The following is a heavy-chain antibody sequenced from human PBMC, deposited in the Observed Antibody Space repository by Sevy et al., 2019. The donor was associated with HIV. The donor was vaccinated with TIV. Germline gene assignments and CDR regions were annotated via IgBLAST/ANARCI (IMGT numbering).Heavy chain of an antibody. CDR2: IYYSGST. CDR3: ASGSGSYYDAFHI. D-gene: IGHD1-26*01. J-gene: IGHJ3*02. V-gene: IGHV4-59*01. Sequence: SETLSLTCSVSGGSISGNFWTWIRQPPGKGLEWIGYIYYSGSTNSNPYLKSRVSISLDTSKNQFSLRLNSVTAADTAVYYCASGSGSYYDAFHIWGQRTMVTVSS. CDR1: GGSISGNF.